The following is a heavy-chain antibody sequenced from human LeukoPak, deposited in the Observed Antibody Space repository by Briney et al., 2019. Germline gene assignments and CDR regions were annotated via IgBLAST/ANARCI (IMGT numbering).Heavy chain of an antibody. CDR3: ARSGQVVVAANDYYYYYMDV. Sequence: ASVKVSCKASGYTFTGYYMHWVRQAPGQGLEWMGWINPNSGGTNYAQKFQGRVTMTRDTSISTAYMELSSLRSEDTAVYYCARSGQVVVAANDYYYYYMDVWGKGTTVTVSS. J-gene: IGHJ6*03. CDR2: INPNSGGT. CDR1: GYTFTGYY. D-gene: IGHD2-15*01. V-gene: IGHV1-2*02.